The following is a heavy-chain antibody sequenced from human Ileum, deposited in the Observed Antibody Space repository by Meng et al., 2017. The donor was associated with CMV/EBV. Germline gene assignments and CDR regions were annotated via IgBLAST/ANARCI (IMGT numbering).Heavy chain of an antibody. CDR1: GFTCSDHY. V-gene: IGHV3-72*01. J-gene: IGHJ4*02. D-gene: IGHD3-16*02. CDR2: TRNKANSYTT. Sequence: ASGFTCSDHYMDWVRQAPGKGLEWVGRTRNKANSYTTEYAASVKGRFTISRDDSKNSLYLQMNSLKTEDTAVYYCALVGGVIVWQDWGQGTLVTVSS. CDR3: ALVGGVIVWQD.